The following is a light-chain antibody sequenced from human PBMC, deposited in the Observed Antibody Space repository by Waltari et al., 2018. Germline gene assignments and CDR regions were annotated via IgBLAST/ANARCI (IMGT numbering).Light chain of an antibody. V-gene: IGKV2-28*01. CDR2: LGS. CDR1: QSLLYSNGYNY. CDR3: MQTLQTPLT. J-gene: IGKJ3*01. Sequence: DIVMTQSPLSLPVSPGEPASISCRSSQSLLYSNGYNYLDWYLQKPGQSPQLLIYLGSNRASGVPDRFSGSGSGTDFTLKISRVEAEDVGVYYCMQTLQTPLTFGPGTEVDIK.